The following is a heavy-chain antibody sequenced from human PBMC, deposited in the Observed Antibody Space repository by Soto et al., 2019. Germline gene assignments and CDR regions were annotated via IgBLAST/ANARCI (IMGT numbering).Heavy chain of an antibody. CDR1: GFTLTDHW. Sequence: GGSLRLSCTAYGFTLTDHWTTWVRQAPGTGLEWVATISPDGSDKDYVDSVRGRFIISRDNARNSLYLQMNSLRAEDTAVYYCARLGEHSYYYYGMDVCGQGTTVTVSS. D-gene: IGHD1-26*01. V-gene: IGHV3-7*04. CDR3: ARLGEHSYYYYGMDV. CDR2: ISPDGSDK. J-gene: IGHJ6*02.